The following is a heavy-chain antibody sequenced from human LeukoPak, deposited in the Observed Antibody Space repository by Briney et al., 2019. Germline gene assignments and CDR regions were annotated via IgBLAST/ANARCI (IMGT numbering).Heavy chain of an antibody. CDR2: LTNSGGSGGVT. CDR3: AKAMSTDHYDSRGFYRVDFDS. CDR1: EFTFRSDW. Sequence: GGSLRLSCAASEFTFRSDWMSWVRQAPGKGLEWVSALTNSGGSGGVTYYADSVKGRFIISRDNSKSTLYLQLSSLRAEDTAVYYCAKAMSTDHYDSRGFYRVDFDSWGQGTLVTVSS. J-gene: IGHJ4*02. D-gene: IGHD3-22*01. V-gene: IGHV3-23*01.